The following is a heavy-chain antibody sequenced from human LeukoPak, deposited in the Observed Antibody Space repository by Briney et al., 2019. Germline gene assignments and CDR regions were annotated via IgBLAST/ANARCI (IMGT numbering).Heavy chain of an antibody. CDR1: GFTFSSYG. CDR2: ISYDGSNK. Sequence: PGGSLRLSCAASGFTFSSYGMHWVRQAPGKGLEWVAVISYDGSNKYYADSVKGRFTISRDNSKNTLCLQMNSLRAEDTAVYYCAKDDIAVAGTFGYWGQGTLVTVSS. D-gene: IGHD6-19*01. V-gene: IGHV3-30*18. J-gene: IGHJ4*02. CDR3: AKDDIAVAGTFGY.